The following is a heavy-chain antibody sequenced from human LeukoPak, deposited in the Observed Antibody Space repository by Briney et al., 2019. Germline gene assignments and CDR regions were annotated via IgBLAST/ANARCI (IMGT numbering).Heavy chain of an antibody. CDR2: IIPIFGTA. J-gene: IGHJ4*02. V-gene: IGHV1-69*13. CDR3: ARDRGYCSSTSCYNFDY. D-gene: IGHD2-2*02. CDR1: GGTFSSYA. Sequence: SVKVSCKASGGTFSSYAISWVRQAPGQGLEWMGGIIPIFGTANYAQKFQGRVTITADESTSTAYMELSSLRCEDTAVYYCARDRGYCSSTSCYNFDYWGQGTLVTVSS.